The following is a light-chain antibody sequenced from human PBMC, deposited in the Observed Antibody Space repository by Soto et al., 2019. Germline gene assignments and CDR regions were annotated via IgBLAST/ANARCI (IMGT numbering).Light chain of an antibody. V-gene: IGLV2-14*03. CDR1: SSDVGDFNY. J-gene: IGLJ2*01. CDR2: DVT. CDR3: SSYSSSTTHVV. Sequence: QSALTQPASVSGSPGRSVTISCTGTSSDVGDFNYVSWYQQLPGRAPKLIIYDVTNRPSGISYRFSASKSGRTASLTISGLQADDEADYYCSSYSSSTTHVVFGGGTKLTVL.